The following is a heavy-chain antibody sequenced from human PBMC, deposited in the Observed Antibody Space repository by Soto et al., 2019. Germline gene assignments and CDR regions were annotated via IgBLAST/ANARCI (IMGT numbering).Heavy chain of an antibody. CDR3: ARDGYNLNYFDY. V-gene: IGHV1-46*01. J-gene: IGHJ4*02. CDR1: GYTFTSYY. D-gene: IGHD5-12*01. Sequence: QVQLVQSGAEVKKPGASVKVSCKASGYTFTSYYMHWVRQAPGQGLEWIGIINPSGGSTSYAQKFQGRVTMTRDTSTSTVYMELSSLRSEDTAVYYCARDGYNLNYFDYWGQGTLVTVSS. CDR2: INPSGGST.